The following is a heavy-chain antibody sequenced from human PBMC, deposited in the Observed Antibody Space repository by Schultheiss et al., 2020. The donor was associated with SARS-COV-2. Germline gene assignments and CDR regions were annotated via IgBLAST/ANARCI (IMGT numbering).Heavy chain of an antibody. Sequence: ASVKVSCKASGYIFTSYGISWVRQATGQGLEWMGWMNPNSGGTGYAQKFQGRVTMTRDTSTSTVYMELSSLRSEDTAVYYCARSRAARTNYYYYGMDVWGQGTTVTVSS. V-gene: IGHV1-8*02. CDR3: ARSRAARTNYYYYGMDV. J-gene: IGHJ6*02. CDR2: MNPNSGGT. CDR1: GYIFTSYG. D-gene: IGHD6-6*01.